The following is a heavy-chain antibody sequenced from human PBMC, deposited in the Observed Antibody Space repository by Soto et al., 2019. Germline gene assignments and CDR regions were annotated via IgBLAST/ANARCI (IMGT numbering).Heavy chain of an antibody. V-gene: IGHV4-4*02. CDR1: GGSISSSNW. CDR3: ARVEQWLVRGMNV. D-gene: IGHD6-19*01. CDR2: IHHSGST. Sequence: QVQLQESGPGLVKPSGTLSLTCAVSGGSISSSNWWSWVRQPPGKGLEWIGEIHHSGSTNYNPSLKGGVTISVDKSKKQFALKLGFVAAADTAVNYCARVEQWLVRGMNVGDQWATVTVSS. J-gene: IGHJ6*02.